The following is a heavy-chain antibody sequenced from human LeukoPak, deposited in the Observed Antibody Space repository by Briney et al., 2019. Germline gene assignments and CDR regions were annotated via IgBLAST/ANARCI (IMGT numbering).Heavy chain of an antibody. Sequence: HGESLKISCRDSGYSFATYWIGGVRQMPGKGLEWMGIIYPGDSDSRYSPSFQGQVTMSVDKSISTAYLQWSSLKASDTAMYYCAIPYYDSTGYSLPQAFDIWGQGTMVTVSS. CDR2: IYPGDSDS. CDR3: AIPYYDSTGYSLPQAFDI. J-gene: IGHJ3*02. CDR1: GYSFATYW. D-gene: IGHD3-22*01. V-gene: IGHV5-51*01.